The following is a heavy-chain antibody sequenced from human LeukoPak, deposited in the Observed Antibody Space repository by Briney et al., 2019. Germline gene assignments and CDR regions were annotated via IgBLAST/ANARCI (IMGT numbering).Heavy chain of an antibody. J-gene: IGHJ3*02. Sequence: PSETLSLTCTVSGGSISSDFWSWIRQSPGKGLEWIGYIHYSGSTNYNPSLKSRVTISVDTSKNQFSLRLSPVTAADTAVYYCARDRPLGTGDVFDIWGQGTMVTVSS. CDR1: GGSISSDF. CDR3: ARDRPLGTGDVFDI. CDR2: IHYSGST. D-gene: IGHD1-14*01. V-gene: IGHV4-59*01.